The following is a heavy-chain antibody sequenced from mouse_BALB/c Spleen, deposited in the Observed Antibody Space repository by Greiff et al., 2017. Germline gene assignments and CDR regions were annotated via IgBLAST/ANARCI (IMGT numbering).Heavy chain of an antibody. V-gene: IGHV14-4*02. CDR2: IDPENGDT. CDR1: GYNIKDYY. CDR3: NGRYAMDY. Sequence: VQLQQSGAELVRPGASVKLSCTASGYNIKDYYMHWVKQRPEQGLVWIGWIDPENGDTEYAPKFQGKATMTADTSSNTAYLQLSSLTSEDTAVCYCNGRYAMDYWGQGTTVTVSS. J-gene: IGHJ4*01.